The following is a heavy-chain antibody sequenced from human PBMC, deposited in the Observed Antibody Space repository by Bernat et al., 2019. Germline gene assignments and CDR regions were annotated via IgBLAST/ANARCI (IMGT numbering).Heavy chain of an antibody. CDR3: ERGAYSSSWDGDY. J-gene: IGHJ4*02. V-gene: IGHV3-30*01. CDR1: GFSFSNYA. D-gene: IGHD6-13*01. CDR2: TSYDGSNK. Sequence: QVQLVESGGGVVQSGRSLRLSCAASGFSFSNYAMHWVRQAPGKGLEWVAVTSYDGSNKYYADSVKGRFTISRDNSKNTLYLQMNSLRDDDTAVYHCERGAYSSSWDGDYWGQGTLVTVSS.